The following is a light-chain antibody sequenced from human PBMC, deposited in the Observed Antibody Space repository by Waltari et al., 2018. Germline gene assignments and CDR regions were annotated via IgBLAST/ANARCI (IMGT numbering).Light chain of an antibody. CDR3: QQLNSYPLT. V-gene: IGKV1-9*01. CDR2: TAS. J-gene: IGKJ4*01. CDR1: QGIRSS. Sequence: DIQLTQSPSFLSASVGDRVTITCRASQGIRSSLAWYQQKPGNAPKLLMYTASTLQGGVPSRFSGSGSGTDFTLTISSLQPEDFATYYCQQLNSYPLTFGGGTKVEI.